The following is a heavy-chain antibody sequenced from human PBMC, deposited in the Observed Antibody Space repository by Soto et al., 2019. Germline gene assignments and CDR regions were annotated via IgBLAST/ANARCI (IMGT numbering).Heavy chain of an antibody. V-gene: IGHV3-74*03. J-gene: IGHJ4*02. CDR3: TTDLPHYYDSSGYYPNY. CDR2: INSDGSSR. Sequence: PGGSLRLSCAASGFTFSSHWMFWVRQAPGKGLVWVSHINSDGSSRTYADSVKGRFTISRDNAKNTVYLQMNSLRAEDTAVYYCTTDLPHYYDSSGYYPNYWGQGTLVTVSS. CDR1: GFTFSSHW. D-gene: IGHD3-22*01.